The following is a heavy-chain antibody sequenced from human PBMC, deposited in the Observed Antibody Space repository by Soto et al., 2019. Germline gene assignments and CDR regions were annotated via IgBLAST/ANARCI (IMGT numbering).Heavy chain of an antibody. J-gene: IGHJ4*02. V-gene: IGHV3-74*01. CDR2: IKGDEIST. CDR3: ARGALGSYYNDY. Sequence: EVQLVESGGGLVQSGGSLRLSCAASGFTFSSYWIHWVRQAPGKGLVWVSRIKGDEISTNYADSVKGRFTISRDNANDTVFLQMRDLRAEDTSVYYCARGALGSYYNDYWGQGILVTGSS. CDR1: GFTFSSYW. D-gene: IGHD3-10*01.